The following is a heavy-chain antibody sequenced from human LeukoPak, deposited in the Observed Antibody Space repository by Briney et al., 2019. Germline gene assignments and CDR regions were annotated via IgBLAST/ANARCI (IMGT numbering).Heavy chain of an antibody. V-gene: IGHV3-9*01. D-gene: IGHD6-13*01. CDR2: ISWNSGSI. CDR3: AKDIAPGSWYFYYFDY. CDR1: GFTFSSYS. Sequence: GGSLRLSCAASGFTFSSYSMHWVRQAPGKGLEWVSGISWNSGSIGYADSVKGRFTISRDNAKNSLYLQMNSLRAEDTASYYCAKDIAPGSWYFYYFDYWGQGTLVTVSS. J-gene: IGHJ4*02.